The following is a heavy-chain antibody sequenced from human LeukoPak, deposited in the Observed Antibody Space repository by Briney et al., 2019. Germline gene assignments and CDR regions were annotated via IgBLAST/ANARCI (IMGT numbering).Heavy chain of an antibody. CDR2: IYHSGST. J-gene: IGHJ4*02. V-gene: IGHV4-30-2*01. CDR3: ARFPYFEGFDY. Sequence: SQTLSLTCTVSGGSISSGGYYWSWIRQPPGKGLEWIGYIYHSGSTYYNPSLKSRVTISVDRSKNQFSLKLSSVTAADTAVYFCARFPYFEGFDYWGQGTQVIVSS. D-gene: IGHD3-9*01. CDR1: GGSISSGGYY.